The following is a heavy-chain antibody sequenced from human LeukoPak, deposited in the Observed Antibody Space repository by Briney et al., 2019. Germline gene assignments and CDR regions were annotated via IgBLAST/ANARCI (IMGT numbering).Heavy chain of an antibody. Sequence: SETLSLTCAVYGVSFSGYYWSWIRKPPGKGLEWMGEINHSGSTNYNPSLKSRVTISVDTSKNQFSLKLSSVTAADTAVYYCARDEIRIAARPSYFDYWGQGTLVTVSS. D-gene: IGHD6-6*01. CDR1: GVSFSGYY. V-gene: IGHV4-34*01. J-gene: IGHJ4*02. CDR2: INHSGST. CDR3: ARDEIRIAARPSYFDY.